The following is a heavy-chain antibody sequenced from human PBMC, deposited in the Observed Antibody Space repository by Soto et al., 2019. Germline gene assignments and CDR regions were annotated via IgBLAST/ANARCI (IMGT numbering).Heavy chain of an antibody. CDR3: ARGGPYSSSEVDY. V-gene: IGHV3-74*01. Sequence: EVQLVESGGGLAQPGGSLRLSCAASGFTFSSYWMHWVRQAPGKGLVWVSRVNGDGSSTSYADSVKGRFTISRDNAKNTLYLQMNSLRVEDTAVYYCARGGPYSSSEVDYWGQGTLVTVSS. CDR2: VNGDGSST. CDR1: GFTFSSYW. D-gene: IGHD6-6*01. J-gene: IGHJ4*02.